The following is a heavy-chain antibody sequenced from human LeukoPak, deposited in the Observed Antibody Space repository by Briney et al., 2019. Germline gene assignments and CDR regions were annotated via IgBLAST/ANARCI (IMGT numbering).Heavy chain of an antibody. CDR1: GFTFDDYG. J-gene: IGHJ4*02. Sequence: AGGSLRLSCAASGFTFDDYGMSWVRQAPGKGLEWVSGITWNGGSTGYADSVKGRFTISRDNAKNSLYLQMSSLGAEDTALYYCARSPGLNVPTSHYWGQGTLVTVSS. D-gene: IGHD1-14*01. V-gene: IGHV3-20*04. CDR3: ARSPGLNVPTSHY. CDR2: ITWNGGST.